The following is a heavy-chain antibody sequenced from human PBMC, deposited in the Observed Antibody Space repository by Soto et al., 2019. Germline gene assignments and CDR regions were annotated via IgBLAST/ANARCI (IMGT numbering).Heavy chain of an antibody. Sequence: QVQLVQSGAEVKEPGSSVKVSCKASGGGNLRDYRTTWVRRAPGQGLEWMGGIIPKLGSANYAQNFQGRVTITADESTTTVYMELRSLRSDDTAVYYCGRGGDGSNFGAVYWAQGTPVTVSS. D-gene: IGHD2-21*01. V-gene: IGHV1-69*01. CDR1: GGGNLRDYR. CDR2: IIPKLGSA. CDR3: GRGGDGSNFGAVY. J-gene: IGHJ4*02.